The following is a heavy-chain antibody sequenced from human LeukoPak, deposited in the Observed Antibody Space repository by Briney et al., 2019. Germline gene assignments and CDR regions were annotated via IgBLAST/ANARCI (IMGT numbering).Heavy chain of an antibody. CDR1: GFTFSSYS. Sequence: TGGSLRLSCAASGFTFSSYSMDWVRQAPGKGLEWVAFISYDGSNKYYADSVKGRFTISRDNSKNTLYLQMNSLRAEDTAVYYCAREKITMIVVVITTAMSPYGMDVWGQGTTVTVSS. V-gene: IGHV3-30*03. D-gene: IGHD3-22*01. J-gene: IGHJ6*02. CDR3: AREKITMIVVVITTAMSPYGMDV. CDR2: ISYDGSNK.